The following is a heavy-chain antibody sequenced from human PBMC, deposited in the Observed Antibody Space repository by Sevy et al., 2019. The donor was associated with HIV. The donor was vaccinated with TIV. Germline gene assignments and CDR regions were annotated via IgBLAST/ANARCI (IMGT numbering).Heavy chain of an antibody. CDR1: GFTFSSYW. J-gene: IGHJ6*02. D-gene: IGHD2-2*01. CDR3: ARGGVVPAAFFYYYYGMDV. Sequence: GSSLRLSCAASGFTFSSYWMSWVRQAPGKGLEWVANIKQDGSEKYYVDSVKGRFTISRDNAKNSLYLQMNSLRAEDTAVYYCARGGVVPAAFFYYYYGMDVWGQGTTVTVSS. V-gene: IGHV3-7*03. CDR2: IKQDGSEK.